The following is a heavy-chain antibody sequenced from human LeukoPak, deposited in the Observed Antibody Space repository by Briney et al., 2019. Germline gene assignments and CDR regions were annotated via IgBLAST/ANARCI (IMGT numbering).Heavy chain of an antibody. CDR1: GFTFSSYA. V-gene: IGHV3-23*01. D-gene: IGHD3-3*01. CDR3: AKMGYLRFLEWLSSMDV. Sequence: GGSLRLSCAASGFTFSSYAMSWVRQAPGKGLEWVSAISGSGGSTYYADSVKGRFTISRDNSKNTLYLQMNSLRAEDTAVYHCAKMGYLRFLEWLSSMDVWGQGTTVTVSS. J-gene: IGHJ6*02. CDR2: ISGSGGST.